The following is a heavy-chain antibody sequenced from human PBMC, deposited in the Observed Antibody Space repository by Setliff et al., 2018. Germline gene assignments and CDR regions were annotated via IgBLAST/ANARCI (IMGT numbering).Heavy chain of an antibody. CDR1: GGSISTYY. CDR3: ARDSALHSYHYDSSGYLDY. V-gene: IGHV4-59*01. D-gene: IGHD3-22*01. CDR2: VYYSGTT. Sequence: SETLSLTCTVSGGSISTYYWSWIRQTPVKGLEWIGYVYYSGTTNYNPLFKSRVTISVDRPKNQFALKLSSVTAADTGVYYCARDSALHSYHYDSSGYLDYWGQGALVTVSS. J-gene: IGHJ4*02.